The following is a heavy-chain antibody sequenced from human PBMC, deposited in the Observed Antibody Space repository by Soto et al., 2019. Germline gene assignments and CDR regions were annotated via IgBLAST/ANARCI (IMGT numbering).Heavy chain of an antibody. V-gene: IGHV1-69*06. CDR1: GGTFSSYA. J-gene: IGHJ5*02. CDR3: ARIYGSGSYYMTESWFDP. D-gene: IGHD3-10*01. Sequence: QVQLVQSGAEVKKPGSSVKVSCKASGGTFSSYAISWVRQAPGQGLEWMGGIIPIFGTANYAQKFQGRVTITADKSTSTAYMELSSLRSEDTAVYYCARIYGSGSYYMTESWFDPWGQGTLVTFSS. CDR2: IIPIFGTA.